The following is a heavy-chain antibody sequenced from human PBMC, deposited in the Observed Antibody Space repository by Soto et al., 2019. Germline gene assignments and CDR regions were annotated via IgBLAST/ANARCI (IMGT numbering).Heavy chain of an antibody. J-gene: IGHJ4*02. CDR3: ARHGGYDLGYYFDY. CDR1: GGSISSYY. CDR2: IYYSGST. D-gene: IGHD5-12*01. V-gene: IGHV4-59*08. Sequence: SETLSLTCTVSGGSISSYYWSWIRQPPGKGLEWIGYIYYSGSTNYNPSLKSRVTISVDTSKNQFSLELSSVTAADTAVYCCARHGGYDLGYYFDYWGQGTLVTVSS.